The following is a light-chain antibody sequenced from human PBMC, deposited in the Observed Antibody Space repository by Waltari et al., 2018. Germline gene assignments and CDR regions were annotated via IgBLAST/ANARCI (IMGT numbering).Light chain of an antibody. CDR3: HSHTSSITTVI. CDR2: EVS. Sequence: QSALTQPAPVSGSPGQSITIPCTGTSCHVWGYTYVSWYQHHPGNAPKLIIYEVSKRPSGVSYRFSGSKSGNTASLTISGLQAEDEADYYCHSHTSSITTVIFGGGTKLTV. J-gene: IGLJ2*01. CDR1: SCHVWGYTY. V-gene: IGLV2-14*01.